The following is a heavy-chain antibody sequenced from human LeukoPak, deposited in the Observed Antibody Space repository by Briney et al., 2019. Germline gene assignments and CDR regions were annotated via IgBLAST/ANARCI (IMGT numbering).Heavy chain of an antibody. V-gene: IGHV1-18*01. CDR1: GYTFTSYG. J-gene: IGHJ4*02. CDR2: ISAYNGNT. Sequence: ASVKVPCKASGYTFTSYGISWVRQAPGQGLEWMGWISAYNGNTNYAQKLQGRVTMTTDTSTSTAYMELRSLRSDDTAVYYCARDANYDSSGYTPFDYWGQGTLVTVSS. CDR3: ARDANYDSSGYTPFDY. D-gene: IGHD3-22*01.